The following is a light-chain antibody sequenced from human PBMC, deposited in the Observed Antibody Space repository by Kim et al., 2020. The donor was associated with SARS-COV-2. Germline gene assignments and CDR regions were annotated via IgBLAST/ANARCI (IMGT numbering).Light chain of an antibody. CDR3: QSYDSSNPWV. J-gene: IGLJ3*02. CDR1: SGSIASNY. CDR2: EDN. V-gene: IGLV6-57*03. Sequence: KPVTNSCTRSSGSIASNYVQWYQQRPGSAPTTVIYEDNQRPSGVPDRFSGSIDSSSNSASLTISGLKTEDEADYYCQSYDSSNPWVFGGGTQLTVL.